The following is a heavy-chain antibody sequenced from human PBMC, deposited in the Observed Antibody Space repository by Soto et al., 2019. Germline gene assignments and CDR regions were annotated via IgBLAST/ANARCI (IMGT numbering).Heavy chain of an antibody. CDR2: INGGGTII. J-gene: IGHJ4*02. V-gene: IGHV3-74*01. Sequence: SLRLSCAASGFTFGGYWMHWVRQAPGKGPMWVSRINGGGTIIDYADSVEGRFTISRDNANNALFLQMNSLRADDTATYSCVGGAPFLLRGRGTPVTAPQ. CDR1: GFTFGGYW. CDR3: VGGAPFLL. D-gene: IGHD2-15*01.